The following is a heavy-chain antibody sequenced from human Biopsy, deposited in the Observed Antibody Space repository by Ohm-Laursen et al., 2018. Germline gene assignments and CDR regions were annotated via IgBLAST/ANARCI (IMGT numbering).Heavy chain of an antibody. CDR3: ARSGSDSLNYYFDF. D-gene: IGHD2-21*02. J-gene: IGHJ4*02. Sequence: QTLSLTCAISGDSVSSNRAAWNWIRQSPSRGLEWLGRTFYRAKWYTDFAVSVKSRITLTPDPSTNQFSLQLNSVTPDDTAVYYFARSGSDSLNYYFDFWGQGTLVTVSS. V-gene: IGHV6-1*01. CDR1: GDSVSSNRAA. CDR2: TFYRAKWYT.